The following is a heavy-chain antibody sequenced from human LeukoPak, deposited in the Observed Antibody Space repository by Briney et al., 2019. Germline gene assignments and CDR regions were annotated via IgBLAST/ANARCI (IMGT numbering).Heavy chain of an antibody. CDR3: ARVGCSSTSCYLHDAFDI. D-gene: IGHD2-2*01. CDR1: GFTFKTYT. Sequence: PGGSLRLSCAASGFTFKTYTMHWVRQAPGMGLEWVSSISSSSSTIYYADSVKGRFTISRDNAKNSLYLQMNSLRAEDTAVYYCARVGCSSTSCYLHDAFDIWGQGTMVTVSS. V-gene: IGHV3-48*01. CDR2: ISSSSSTI. J-gene: IGHJ3*02.